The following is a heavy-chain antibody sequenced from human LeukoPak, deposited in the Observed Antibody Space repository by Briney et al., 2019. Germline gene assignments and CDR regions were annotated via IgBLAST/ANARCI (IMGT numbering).Heavy chain of an antibody. CDR2: ISAYNGNT. V-gene: IGHV1-18*01. J-gene: IGHJ6*03. D-gene: IGHD2-2*01. CDR1: GYTFTSYG. CDR3: ARGATAGTSTMKYQPLPRYYYYMDV. Sequence: ASVKVSCKASGYTFTSYGISWVRQAPGQGLEWMGWISAYNGNTNYAQKLQGRVTMTTDTSTSTAYMELRSLRSDDTAVYYCARGATAGTSTMKYQPLPRYYYYMDVWGKGTTVTVSS.